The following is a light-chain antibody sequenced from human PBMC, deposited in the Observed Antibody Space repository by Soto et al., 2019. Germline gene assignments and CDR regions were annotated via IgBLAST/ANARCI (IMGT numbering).Light chain of an antibody. V-gene: IGKV3-11*01. CDR2: DAS. CDR3: QRRSNLVT. CDR1: QSVGNY. J-gene: IGKJ4*01. Sequence: EIVLTQSPATLSLSPGERATLSCRASQSVGNYLAWYQRKPGQAPRLLIYDASNRATGIPARFSGSGSGTDFTITISRLEPEDFSVYYCQRRSNLVTFGGGTEVEIK.